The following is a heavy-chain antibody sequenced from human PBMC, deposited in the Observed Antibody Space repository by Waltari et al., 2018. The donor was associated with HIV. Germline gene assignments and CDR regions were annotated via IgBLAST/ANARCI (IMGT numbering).Heavy chain of an antibody. Sequence: QVQLVESGGGVVQPGRSLRLSCAASGFTFKNYGMHWVRQAPGRGLEGFAVILYDGSNKYYADSWKGRFTTSRDNSKNRLYLQMNSLRAEDTAVYYCARDRGGSSSLVLDSWGQGTLVTVSS. CDR2: ILYDGSNK. CDR1: GFTFKNYG. CDR3: ARDRGGSSSLVLDS. J-gene: IGHJ4*02. V-gene: IGHV3-33*01. D-gene: IGHD6-6*01.